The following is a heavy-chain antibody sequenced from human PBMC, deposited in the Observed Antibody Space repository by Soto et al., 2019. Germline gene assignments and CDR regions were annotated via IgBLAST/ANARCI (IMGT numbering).Heavy chain of an antibody. V-gene: IGHV1-2*02. J-gene: IGHJ6*02. CDR3: ARDVDDSSGYPDTWGPYYYYGMDV. D-gene: IGHD3-22*01. Sequence: RASVKVSCKASGYTFTGYYMHWVRQAPGQGLEWMGWINPNSGGTNYAQKFQGRVTMTRDTSISTAYMELSRLRSDDTAVYYCARDVDDSSGYPDTWGPYYYYGMDVWGQGTTVTVSS. CDR2: INPNSGGT. CDR1: GYTFTGYY.